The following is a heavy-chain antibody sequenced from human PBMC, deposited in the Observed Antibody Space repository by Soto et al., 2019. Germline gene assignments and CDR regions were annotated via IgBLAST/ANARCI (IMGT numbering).Heavy chain of an antibody. D-gene: IGHD4-17*01. CDR3: AKIDGNYVSLGFDH. J-gene: IGHJ4*02. CDR2: ISGSGSST. CDR1: GFTFSSYA. Sequence: PGGSLRLSCAASGFTFSSYAMSWVRQAPGKGLEWVSVISGSGSSTYYADSVKGRFTISRDNAKNTLYLQMNSLRAEDTAIYYCAKIDGNYVSLGFDHWGQGTLVTVSS. V-gene: IGHV3-23*01.